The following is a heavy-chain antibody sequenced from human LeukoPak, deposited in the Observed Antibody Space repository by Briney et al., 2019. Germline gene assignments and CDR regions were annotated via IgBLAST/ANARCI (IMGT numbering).Heavy chain of an antibody. Sequence: SETLSLTCTVSGGSIGTNYWTWIRQPPGQGLEYIGYIYYTGATNYNPSLKSRVTISVDTSKNQFSLKLTSVTAADTAVYYCARHRSWFDPWGQGTLVTVSS. J-gene: IGHJ5*02. CDR3: ARHRSWFDP. V-gene: IGHV4-59*08. CDR2: IYYTGAT. CDR1: GGSIGTNY.